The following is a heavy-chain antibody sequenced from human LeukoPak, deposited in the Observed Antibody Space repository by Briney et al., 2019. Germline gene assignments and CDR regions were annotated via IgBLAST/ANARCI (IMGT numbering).Heavy chain of an antibody. CDR1: GFTFTSYG. CDR3: ARNSRVASTSGLNY. V-gene: IGHV1-18*01. Sequence: ASVKVSCKASGFTFTSYGISWVRQAPGQGLEWMGWISAYNGNTNYAQKFQGRVTITADESTSTAYMELSSLRSEDTAVYYCARNSRVASTSGLNYWGQGTLVTVSS. J-gene: IGHJ4*02. CDR2: ISAYNGNT. D-gene: IGHD4-23*01.